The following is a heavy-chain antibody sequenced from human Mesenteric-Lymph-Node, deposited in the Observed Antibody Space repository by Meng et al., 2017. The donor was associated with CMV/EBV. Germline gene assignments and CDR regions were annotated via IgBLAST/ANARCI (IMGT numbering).Heavy chain of an antibody. D-gene: IGHD3-3*01. V-gene: IGHV4-31*03. Sequence: LRLSCTVSGGSISSGGYYWSWIRQHPGKGLEWIGYIYHSGSTYYNSSLKSRVTISVDTSKNQFSLKLNSVTAADTAVYYCARQVGRGIIPYYFDYWGQGTLVTVSS. CDR1: GGSISSGGYY. CDR3: ARQVGRGIIPYYFDY. J-gene: IGHJ4*02. CDR2: IYHSGST.